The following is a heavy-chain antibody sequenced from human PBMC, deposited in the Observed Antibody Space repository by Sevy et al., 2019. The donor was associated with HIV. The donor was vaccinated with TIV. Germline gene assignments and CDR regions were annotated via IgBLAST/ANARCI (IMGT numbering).Heavy chain of an antibody. D-gene: IGHD2-2*01. J-gene: IGHJ4*02. Sequence: GGSLRLSCAASGFTFSDYYMNWVRQAPGKGLEWVSSISGRSSYIHYADSVRGRCTISRDNAKNSLYLQMNSLRVDDTAVYFCATDGGCGSTSCLLFFDSWGQGALVTVSS. CDR3: ATDGGCGSTSCLLFFDS. CDR1: GFTFSDYY. CDR2: ISGRSSYI. V-gene: IGHV3-21*01.